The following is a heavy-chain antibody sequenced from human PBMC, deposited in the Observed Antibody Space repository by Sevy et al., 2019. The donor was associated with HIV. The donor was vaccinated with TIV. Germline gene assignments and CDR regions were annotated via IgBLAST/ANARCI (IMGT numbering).Heavy chain of an antibody. CDR1: GFTFSSYA. CDR2: ISGSGGST. Sequence: GGSLRLSCAASGFTFSSYAMSWVRQAPGKGLEWVSGISGSGGSTYYADSVKGRFTISRDNSKNTLYLQMNSLRAEDTAVDYCARVAGSGSYYSGDFDYWGQGTLVTVSS. J-gene: IGHJ4*02. V-gene: IGHV3-23*01. D-gene: IGHD3-10*01. CDR3: ARVAGSGSYYSGDFDY.